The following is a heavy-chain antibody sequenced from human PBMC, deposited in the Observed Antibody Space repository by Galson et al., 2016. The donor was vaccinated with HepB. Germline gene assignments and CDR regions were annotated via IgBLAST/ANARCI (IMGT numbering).Heavy chain of an antibody. CDR2: ISSSGLSII. CDR3: ARGASGSPRLARVNFDY. Sequence: SLRLSCAAYGFTFSDYYMSWIRQAPGKGLEWVSYISSSGLSIIKYADSVKGRFTISRDNAKNSVYLHMISLTPEDTAVYYCARGASGSPRLARVNFDYWGQGALVTVSS. J-gene: IGHJ4*02. CDR1: GFTFSDYY. V-gene: IGHV3-11*01. D-gene: IGHD6-6*01.